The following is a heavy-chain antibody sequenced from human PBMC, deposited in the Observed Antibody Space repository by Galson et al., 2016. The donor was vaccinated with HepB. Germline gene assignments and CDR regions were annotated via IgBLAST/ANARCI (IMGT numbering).Heavy chain of an antibody. V-gene: IGHV3-7*01. Sequence: SLRLSCAASGFTFSGSWMGWVRQAPGNGLEWVAHINQAGTAIYYVDSVKGRFTISRDNAKNSLYLQMSSLRAEDTAVYFCVGWYSGTYSANYWGQGTLLTVSS. CDR3: VGWYSGTYSANY. D-gene: IGHD1-26*01. J-gene: IGHJ4*02. CDR1: GFTFSGSW. CDR2: INQAGTAI.